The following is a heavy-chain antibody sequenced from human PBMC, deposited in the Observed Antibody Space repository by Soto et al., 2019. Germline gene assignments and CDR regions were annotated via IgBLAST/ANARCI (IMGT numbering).Heavy chain of an antibody. CDR3: AKTAVGGKNYYGMDV. V-gene: IGHV5-51*01. D-gene: IGHD2-15*01. CDR2: IYPGDSDT. CDR1: GYSFTSYW. J-gene: IGHJ6*02. Sequence: GESLKISCKGSGYSFTSYWIGWARQMPGKGLEWMGIIYPGDSDTRYSPSFQGQVTISADKSISTAYLQWSSLKASDTAMYYCAKTAVGGKNYYGMDVWGQGTTVTVSS.